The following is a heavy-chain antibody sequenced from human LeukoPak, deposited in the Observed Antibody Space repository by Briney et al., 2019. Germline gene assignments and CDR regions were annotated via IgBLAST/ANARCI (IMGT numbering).Heavy chain of an antibody. CDR3: AREDTGYFDY. CDR1: GFNFSAYS. V-gene: IGHV3-30-3*01. CDR2: ISHDGINK. J-gene: IGHJ4*02. D-gene: IGHD5-18*01. Sequence: PGGSLRLSCAASGFNFSAYSIHWVRQAPGKGLEWVAVISHDGINKYYADSVKGRFTVSRDNAKNLLYLQMNSLRAEDTAVYYCAREDTGYFDYWGQGTLVTVSS.